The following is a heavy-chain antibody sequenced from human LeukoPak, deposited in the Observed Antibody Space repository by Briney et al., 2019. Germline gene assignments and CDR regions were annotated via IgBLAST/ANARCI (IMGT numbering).Heavy chain of an antibody. CDR3: STDPLEYYYGIDA. D-gene: IGHD3-3*01. J-gene: IGHJ6*02. Sequence: SETLSLTCTVSLDSNRSTNYYCGWIRQPPGKGLEWIGSIYYSGSTYYNPSLKSRVTISVDTSKNQFSLKLSSVTAADTAVYYCSTDPLEYYYGIDAWGQGTTVTVSS. V-gene: IGHV4-39*07. CDR2: IYYSGST. CDR1: LDSNRSTNYY.